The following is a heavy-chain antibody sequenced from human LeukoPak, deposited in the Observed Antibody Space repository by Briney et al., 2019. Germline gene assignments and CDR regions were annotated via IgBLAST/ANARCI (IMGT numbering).Heavy chain of an antibody. J-gene: IGHJ5*02. V-gene: IGHV4-34*01. CDR3: ASFSSSWRGSWFDP. CDR1: GGSFSGYY. CDR2: INHSGST. Sequence: ASETLSLNCAVYGGSFSGYYWSWIRQPPGKGLEWIGEINHSGSTNYNPSLKSRVTISVDTSKNQFSLKLSSVTAADTAVYYCASFSSSWRGSWFDPWGQGTLVTVSS. D-gene: IGHD6-13*01.